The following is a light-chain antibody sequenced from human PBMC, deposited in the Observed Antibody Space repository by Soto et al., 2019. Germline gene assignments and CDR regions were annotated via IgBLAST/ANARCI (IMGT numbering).Light chain of an antibody. CDR2: FAS. J-gene: IGKJ2*01. V-gene: IGKV1-39*01. CDR1: QSISSH. CDR3: QQSHDKSPYT. Sequence: DIQMTQSPSSLSASVGDRVTITCRASQSISSHVNWYQQKSGKAPQLLIYFASRLHGGVPSRCSGSGSATDFTLTISSLQPADFATYYCQQSHDKSPYTFGQGTKVEI.